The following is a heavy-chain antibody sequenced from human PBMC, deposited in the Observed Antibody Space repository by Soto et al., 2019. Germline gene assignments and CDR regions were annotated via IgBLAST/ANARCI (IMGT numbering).Heavy chain of an antibody. Sequence: SETLSLTCTVSGGSISSYYWSWIRQPPGKGLEWIGYIYYSGSTNYNPSLKSRVTISVDTSKNQFSLKLSSVTAADTAVYYCAREGENDYIWGSQPLFDYWGQGTLVTVSS. J-gene: IGHJ4*02. D-gene: IGHD3-16*01. V-gene: IGHV4-59*01. CDR3: AREGENDYIWGSQPLFDY. CDR2: IYYSGST. CDR1: GGSISSYY.